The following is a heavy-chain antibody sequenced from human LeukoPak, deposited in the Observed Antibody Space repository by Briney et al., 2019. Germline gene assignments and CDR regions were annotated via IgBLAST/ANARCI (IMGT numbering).Heavy chain of an antibody. Sequence: SETLSLTCAAYGGSFSGYYWSWIRQPPGKGLEWIGEINHSGSTNYNPSLKSRVTISVDTSKNQFSLKLSSVTAADTAVYYCARGRRVRGPLDYWGQGTLVTVSS. J-gene: IGHJ4*02. D-gene: IGHD3-10*01. CDR2: INHSGST. CDR3: ARGRRVRGPLDY. CDR1: GGSFSGYY. V-gene: IGHV4-34*01.